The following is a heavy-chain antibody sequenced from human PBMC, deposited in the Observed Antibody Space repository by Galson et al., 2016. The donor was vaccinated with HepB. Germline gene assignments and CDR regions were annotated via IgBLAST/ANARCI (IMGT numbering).Heavy chain of an antibody. Sequence: SETLSLTCAVYGGSFSGYYWSWIRQSPGKGLEWIGEINHSGNTRYNLSLKSRVTISVGTSKNQFSLKLSSVTAADTAVYYCARVHRGYDFWSGRLYYFDYWGQGTLDTVSS. CDR3: ARVHRGYDFWSGRLYYFDY. CDR2: INHSGNT. CDR1: GGSFSGYY. J-gene: IGHJ4*02. D-gene: IGHD3-3*01. V-gene: IGHV4-34*01.